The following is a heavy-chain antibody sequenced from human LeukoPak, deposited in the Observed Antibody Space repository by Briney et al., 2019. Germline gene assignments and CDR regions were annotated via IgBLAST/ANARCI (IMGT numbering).Heavy chain of an antibody. D-gene: IGHD2-15*01. CDR1: GFTISSYY. Sequence: SETLSLTCSVSGFTISSYYWSWIRQPPGLGLEWIGNIYYSGSTNYTPTLKSRVTISVDTSKNQFSLKLSTVTAADTAVYYCARLGCSGGSCFVDYWGQGTLVTVSS. V-gene: IGHV4-59*08. CDR3: ARLGCSGGSCFVDY. J-gene: IGHJ4*02. CDR2: IYYSGST.